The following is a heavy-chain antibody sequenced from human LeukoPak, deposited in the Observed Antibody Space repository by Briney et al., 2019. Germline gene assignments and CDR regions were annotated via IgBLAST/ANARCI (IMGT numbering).Heavy chain of an antibody. CDR3: ARGGGLDV. CDR1: GFPFSNYW. J-gene: IGHJ6*02. V-gene: IGHV3-7*03. Sequence: GGSLRLSCAASGFPFSNYWMNWARQAPGKGLEWVASINHNGNVNYYVDSVKGRFTISRDNAKNSLYLQMSNLRAEDTAVYFCARGGGLDVWGQGATVTVSS. CDR2: INHNGNVN. D-gene: IGHD3-16*01.